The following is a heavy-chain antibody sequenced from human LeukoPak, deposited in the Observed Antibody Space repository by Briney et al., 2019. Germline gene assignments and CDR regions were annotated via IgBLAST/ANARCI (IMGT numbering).Heavy chain of an antibody. J-gene: IGHJ4*02. CDR3: ARHPELNFFDY. V-gene: IGHV4-59*08. Sequence: PPGTLSLTCTVSGASISSYYWSWIRQPPGKGLEWIGYISYSGSTNDNPSLKSRVTISADTSKNQVSLTLSSVTAADTAVYYCARHPELNFFDYWGQGTLVTVSS. D-gene: IGHD3-10*01. CDR2: ISYSGST. CDR1: GASISSYY.